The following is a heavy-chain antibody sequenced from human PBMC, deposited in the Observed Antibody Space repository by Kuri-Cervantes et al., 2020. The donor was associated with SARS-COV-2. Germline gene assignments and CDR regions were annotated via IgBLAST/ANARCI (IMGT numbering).Heavy chain of an antibody. V-gene: IGHV4-39*01. Sequence: SETLSLTCTVSGGSINSDGYYWSWIRQHPGKGLEWIGYIYYSGSTYYNPSLKSRVTISVDTSKNQFSLKLSSVTAADTAVYYCASPGYSSGWDEYFQRWGQGTLVTVSS. D-gene: IGHD6-19*01. J-gene: IGHJ1*01. CDR3: ASPGYSSGWDEYFQR. CDR1: GGSINSDGYY. CDR2: IYYSGST.